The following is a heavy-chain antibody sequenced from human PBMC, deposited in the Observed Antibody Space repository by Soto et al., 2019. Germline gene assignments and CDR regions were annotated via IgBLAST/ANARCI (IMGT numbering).Heavy chain of an antibody. J-gene: IGHJ5*02. CDR1: GCTFSSYA. V-gene: IGHV3-23*01. D-gene: IGHD4-17*01. CDR3: AKDFAEDYVPQRDWFDP. CDR2: ISGSGGST. Sequence: EVQLLESGGGLVQPGGSLRLSCAASGCTFSSYAMSWVRQAPGKGLEWVSAISGSGGSTYYADSVKGRFTISRDNSKNTLYLQMNSLRAEDTAVYYCAKDFAEDYVPQRDWFDPWGQGTLVTVSS.